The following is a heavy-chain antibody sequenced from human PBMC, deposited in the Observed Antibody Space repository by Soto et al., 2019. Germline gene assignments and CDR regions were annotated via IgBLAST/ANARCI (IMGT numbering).Heavy chain of an antibody. CDR2: IYYSGST. Sequence: SETLSLTCTVSGGSISSGGYYWSWIRQHPGKGLEWIGYIYYSGSTYYNPSLKSRVTISVDTSKNQFSLKLSSVTAANTAVYYCARVSGYAILDWGQGTLVTVSS. J-gene: IGHJ4*02. V-gene: IGHV4-31*03. D-gene: IGHD3-22*01. CDR1: GGSISSGGYY. CDR3: ARVSGYAILD.